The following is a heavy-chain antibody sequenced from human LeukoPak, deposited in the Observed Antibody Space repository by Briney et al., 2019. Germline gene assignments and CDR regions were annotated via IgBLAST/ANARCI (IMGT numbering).Heavy chain of an antibody. J-gene: IGHJ6*02. CDR2: INHSVST. V-gene: IGHV4-34*01. Sequence: KPSETLSLTCAVYGGSFSGYYWSWIRQPPGKGLEWIGEINHSVSTNYNPSLKSRVTISVDTSKNQFSLKLSSVTAADTAVYYCARGRLKQWLVRYADYYYGMDVWGQGTTVTVSS. D-gene: IGHD6-19*01. CDR3: ARGRLKQWLVRYADYYYGMDV. CDR1: GGSFSGYY.